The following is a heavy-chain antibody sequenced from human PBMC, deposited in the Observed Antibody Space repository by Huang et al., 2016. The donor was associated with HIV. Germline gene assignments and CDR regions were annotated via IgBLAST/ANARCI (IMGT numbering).Heavy chain of an antibody. Sequence: QVQLQQSGPGLVRPSQTLSLTCAISGDGVSSSSSAWNWIRQSPARGLGWQGRTDYRAKWNNDFATSVRTRRTINPDTSKNQCALRLKSVTPDDTAVYYCARVRCSGGYCYGWFDTWGQGILVTISS. CDR1: GDGVSSSSSA. CDR3: ARVRCSGGYCYGWFDT. V-gene: IGHV6-1*01. CDR2: TDYRAKWNN. D-gene: IGHD2-15*01. J-gene: IGHJ5*02.